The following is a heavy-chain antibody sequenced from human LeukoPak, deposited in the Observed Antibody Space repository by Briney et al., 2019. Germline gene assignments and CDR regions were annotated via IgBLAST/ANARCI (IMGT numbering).Heavy chain of an antibody. CDR1: GYSFTSYW. CDR2: IYPGDSDT. V-gene: IGHV5-51*01. J-gene: IGHJ5*02. CDR3: ARQTAAGTAGNWFDP. D-gene: IGHD6-13*01. Sequence: GESLKISYKVSGYSFTSYWIGWVRQMPGKGLEWMGIIYPGDSDTRYSPSFQGQVTISADKSISTAYLQWSSLKASDTAMYYCARQTAAGTAGNWFDPWGQGTLVTVSS.